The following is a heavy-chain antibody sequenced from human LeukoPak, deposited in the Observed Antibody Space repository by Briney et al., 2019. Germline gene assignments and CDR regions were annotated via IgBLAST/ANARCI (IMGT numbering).Heavy chain of an antibody. V-gene: IGHV3-11*01. CDR3: ARDFKDSTYYNFDC. J-gene: IGHJ4*02. CDR2: ISGSGRTI. D-gene: IGHD2/OR15-2a*01. CDR1: GFSFSDYY. Sequence: GGSLRLSCAASGFSFSDYYMSWIRQAPGKGLEWVSYISGSGRTIYYADSVKGRFTISRDNAKNSLYLQMNSLRADGTAVYYCARDFKDSTYYNFDCWGQGTLVTVSS.